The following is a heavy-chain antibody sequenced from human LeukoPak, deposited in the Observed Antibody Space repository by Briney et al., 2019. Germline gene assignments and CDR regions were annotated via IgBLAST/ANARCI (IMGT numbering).Heavy chain of an antibody. J-gene: IGHJ4*02. CDR3: AREATGDDFDY. V-gene: IGHV3-48*01. Sequence: PGGSLRLSCAASGFTSSSYSMNWVRQAPGKGLEWVSYISSSSSTIYYADSVKGRFTISRDNAKNSLYLQMNSLRAEDTAVYYCAREATGDDFDYWGQGTLVTVSS. CDR1: GFTSSSYS. D-gene: IGHD3-10*01. CDR2: ISSSSSTI.